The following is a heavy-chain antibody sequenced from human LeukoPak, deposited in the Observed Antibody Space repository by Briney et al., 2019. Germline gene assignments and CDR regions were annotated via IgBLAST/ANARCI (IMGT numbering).Heavy chain of an antibody. J-gene: IGHJ6*03. V-gene: IGHV3-21*05. Sequence: PGGSLRLSCAASGFTFSSYEMNWVRQAPGKGLEWVSYISRSSSYIYYADSVKGRFTISRDNAKNSLYLQMNSLRVEDTAVYYCASSPGGYYYMDVWGKGTTVTISS. CDR3: ASSPGGYYYMDV. CDR1: GFTFSSYE. D-gene: IGHD3-22*01. CDR2: ISRSSSYI.